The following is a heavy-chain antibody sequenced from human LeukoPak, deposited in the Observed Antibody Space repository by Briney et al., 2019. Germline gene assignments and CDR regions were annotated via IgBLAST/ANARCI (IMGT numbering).Heavy chain of an antibody. Sequence: SETLSLTCTVSGGSISSSTNYWGWIRQPPGKGLEWIGNIYYSGSTYYNPSLKSRVTISVDTSKNQFSLKLSSVTAADTAVYYCARVAIGGSGSYYPFSNWFDPWGQGTLVTDSS. V-gene: IGHV4-39*01. D-gene: IGHD3-10*01. CDR3: ARVAIGGSGSYYPFSNWFDP. CDR1: GGSISSSTNY. J-gene: IGHJ5*02. CDR2: IYYSGST.